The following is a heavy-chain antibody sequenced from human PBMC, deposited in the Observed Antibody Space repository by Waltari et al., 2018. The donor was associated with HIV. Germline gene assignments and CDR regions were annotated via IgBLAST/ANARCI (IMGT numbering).Heavy chain of an antibody. CDR3: ARRKYCGGDCYND. V-gene: IGHV4-39*01. Sequence: QLQLQESGPGLVKPSETLSLTCTVSGGSISSSSYSWGWIRQPPGKGLEWIGSIYYSGSTYYNPSLKSRVTISVDTSKNQFSLKLSSVTAADTAVYYCARRKYCGGDCYNDWGQGTLVTVSS. J-gene: IGHJ4*02. CDR1: GGSISSSSYS. CDR2: IYYSGST. D-gene: IGHD2-21*02.